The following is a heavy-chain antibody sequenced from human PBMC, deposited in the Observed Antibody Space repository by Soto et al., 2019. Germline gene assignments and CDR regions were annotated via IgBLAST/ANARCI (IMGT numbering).Heavy chain of an antibody. CDR1: GYTFTSYG. CDR3: ARVRLRFLEWLPTPKAHNWFDP. J-gene: IGHJ5*02. CDR2: ISAYNGNT. D-gene: IGHD3-3*01. Sequence: GASVKVSCKASGYTFTSYGISWVRQAPGQGLKWMGWISAYNGNTNYAQKLQGRVTMTTDTSTSTAYMELRSLRSDDTAVYYCARVRLRFLEWLPTPKAHNWFDPWGQGTLVTVSS. V-gene: IGHV1-18*01.